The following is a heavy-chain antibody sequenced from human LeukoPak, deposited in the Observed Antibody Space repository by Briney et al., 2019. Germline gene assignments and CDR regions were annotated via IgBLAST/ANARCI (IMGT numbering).Heavy chain of an antibody. CDR1: GFTFSDDY. J-gene: IGHJ4*02. V-gene: IGHV3-11*01. CDR2: ISSSGSTI. D-gene: IGHD3-10*01. Sequence: PGGSLRLSCAASGFTFSDDYMSWIRQAPRKGLEWVSYISSSGSTIYYADSVKGRFTISRDNAKNSLYLQMNSLRAEDTAVYYCARELYRSATMVRGALATWGQGTLVTVSS. CDR3: ARELYRSATMVRGALAT.